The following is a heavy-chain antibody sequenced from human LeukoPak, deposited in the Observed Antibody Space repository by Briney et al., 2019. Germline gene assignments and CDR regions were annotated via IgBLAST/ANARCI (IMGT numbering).Heavy chain of an antibody. D-gene: IGHD2-2*03. CDR2: IIPLLGIA. CDR3: ASPGYCSSTSCPMRNYYYYYMDV. Sequence: SVKVSCKASGGTFSSYTISWARQAPGQGLEWMGRIIPLLGIANYAQKFQGRVTITADKSTSTAYMELSSLRSEDTAVYYCASPGYCSSTSCPMRNYYYYYMDVWGKGTTVTVSS. V-gene: IGHV1-69*02. CDR1: GGTFSSYT. J-gene: IGHJ6*03.